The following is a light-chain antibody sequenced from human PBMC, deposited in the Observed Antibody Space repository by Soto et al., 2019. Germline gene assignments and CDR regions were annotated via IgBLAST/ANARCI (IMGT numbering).Light chain of an antibody. CDR1: QSVTGY. CDR2: DAS. J-gene: IGKJ4*01. Sequence: EIVLTQSPATLSLSPGERATLSCRASQSVTGYLAWYQQKPGQAPRLLIYDASSRATGIPARFSGSGSGTDFTITSTSLEPEDFAVYYCQQRSDGPSTFGGGTKVEI. CDR3: QQRSDGPST. V-gene: IGKV3-11*01.